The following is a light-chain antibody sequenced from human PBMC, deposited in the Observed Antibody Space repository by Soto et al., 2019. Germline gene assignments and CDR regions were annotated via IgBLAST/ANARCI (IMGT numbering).Light chain of an antibody. CDR3: QQLNSYLFT. CDR1: QSISSW. V-gene: IGKV1-5*02. J-gene: IGKJ3*01. CDR2: AAS. Sequence: DIQMTQSPSTLSATAVDRVTIICRASQSISSWLAWYQHKPGKAPKLLIYAASTLQSGVPSRFSGSGSGTEFTLTISSLQPEDFATYYCQQLNSYLFTFGPGTKVDIK.